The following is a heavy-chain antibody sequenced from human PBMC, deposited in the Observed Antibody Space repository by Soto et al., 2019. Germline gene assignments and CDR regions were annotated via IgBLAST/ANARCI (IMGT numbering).Heavy chain of an antibody. CDR1: GFSLTTHGMC. Sequence: SGPTLVNPTQPLTLTCTFSGFSLTTHGMCVNWIRQPPGKALEWLALIDWDDDKYYSTSLKTRLTISKDTSKNQVVLTMTNMDPVDTATYFCARGIVGTTFDYWGQGTLVTVSS. J-gene: IGHJ4*02. CDR3: ARGIVGTTFDY. CDR2: IDWDDDK. D-gene: IGHD1-26*01. V-gene: IGHV2-70*01.